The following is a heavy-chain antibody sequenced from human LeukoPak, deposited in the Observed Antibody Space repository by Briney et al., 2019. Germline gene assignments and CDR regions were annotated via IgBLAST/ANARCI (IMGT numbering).Heavy chain of an antibody. J-gene: IGHJ4*02. CDR3: ARGRPYSGSYYYFDY. Sequence: PSETLSLTCAAYGGSFSGYYWSWIRQPPGKGLEWIGEINHSGSTNYNPSLKSRVTISVDTSKNQFSLKLSSVTAADTAVYYCARGRPYSGSYYYFDYWGQGTLVTVSS. CDR1: GGSFSGYY. CDR2: INHSGST. D-gene: IGHD1-26*01. V-gene: IGHV4-34*01.